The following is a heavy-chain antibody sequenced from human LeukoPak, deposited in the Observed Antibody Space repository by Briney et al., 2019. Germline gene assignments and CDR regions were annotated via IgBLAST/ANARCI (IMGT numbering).Heavy chain of an antibody. D-gene: IGHD5-12*01. Sequence: GGSLRLSCAASGFTVSSNYMSWVRQAQGKGLEWVSVIYSGGSTYYADSVKGRFTISRDNSKNTLYLQMNSLRAEDTAVYYCATRGEGRWLQPGGDAFDIWGQGTMVTVSS. V-gene: IGHV3-66*01. J-gene: IGHJ3*02. CDR3: ATRGEGRWLQPGGDAFDI. CDR2: IYSGGST. CDR1: GFTVSSNY.